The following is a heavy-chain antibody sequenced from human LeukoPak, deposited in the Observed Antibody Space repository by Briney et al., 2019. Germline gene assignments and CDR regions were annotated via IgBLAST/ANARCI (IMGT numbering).Heavy chain of an antibody. CDR3: AREARHSGITRRDDAFDI. J-gene: IGHJ3*02. CDR2: INPSGGST. CDR1: GYTFTSYG. D-gene: IGHD3-10*01. V-gene: IGHV1-46*01. Sequence: ASVKVSCKASGYTFTSYGISWVRQAPGQGLEWMGIINPSGGSTSYAQKFQGRVTMTRDMSTSTVYMELSSLRSEDTAVYYCAREARHSGITRRDDAFDIWGQGTMVTVSS.